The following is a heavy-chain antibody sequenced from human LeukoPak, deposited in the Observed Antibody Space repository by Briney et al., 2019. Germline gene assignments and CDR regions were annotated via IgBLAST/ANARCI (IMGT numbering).Heavy chain of an antibody. CDR3: AKFPRLRYFDWPLDY. CDR2: ISGSGGSS. V-gene: IGHV3-23*01. Sequence: GGSLRLSCAASGFTFSSYAMSWVRQAPGKGLEWVSAISGSGGSSYYADSVKGRFTISRDNSKNTLYLQMNSLRAEDTAVYYCAKFPRLRYFDWPLDYWGQGTLVTVSS. J-gene: IGHJ4*02. D-gene: IGHD3-9*01. CDR1: GFTFSSYA.